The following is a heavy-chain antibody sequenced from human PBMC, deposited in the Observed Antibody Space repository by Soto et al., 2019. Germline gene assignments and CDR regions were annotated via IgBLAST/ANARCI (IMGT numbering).Heavy chain of an antibody. D-gene: IGHD5-12*01. CDR3: ARVGRLRFFDY. J-gene: IGHJ4*02. CDR1: GFTFSSYS. Sequence: GGSLRLSCAASGFTFSSYSMNWVRQAPGKGLEWVSYISSSSSTIYYADSVKGRFTISRENAKNSLYLQMNSVRAGDTAVYYCARVGRLRFFDYWGQGTLVTVS. V-gene: IGHV3-48*01. CDR2: ISSSSSTI.